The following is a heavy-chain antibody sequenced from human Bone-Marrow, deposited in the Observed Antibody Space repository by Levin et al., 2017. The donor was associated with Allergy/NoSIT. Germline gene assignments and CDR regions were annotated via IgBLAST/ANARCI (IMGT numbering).Heavy chain of an antibody. CDR2: INPNSGTT. V-gene: IGHV1-2*02. D-gene: IGHD3-16*01. CDR3: ARARGGSYLPCDR. Sequence: ASVKVSCKASGYIFTGYYMHWVRQAPGQGLEWMGWINPNSGTTNYARKLQGRVTMTRDTSLTTVYMELSRLRSNDTAVSSCARARGGSYLPCDRWGQGTLVTGSS. J-gene: IGHJ5*02. CDR1: GYIFTGYY.